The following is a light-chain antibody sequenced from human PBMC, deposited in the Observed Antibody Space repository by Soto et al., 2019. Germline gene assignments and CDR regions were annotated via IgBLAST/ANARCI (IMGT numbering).Light chain of an antibody. CDR1: QSLLHSNGYNY. V-gene: IGKV2-28*01. CDR2: LGS. Sequence: DIVMTQSPLSLPVTPGEPASISCRSSQSLLHSNGYNYLDWYLQKPGQSPQLLIYLGSNRASGVPDRFSGSGSGTDFTLKISRVEAEDVGVYYCIQALQTPPTFCPGTKVDIK. J-gene: IGKJ3*01. CDR3: IQALQTPPT.